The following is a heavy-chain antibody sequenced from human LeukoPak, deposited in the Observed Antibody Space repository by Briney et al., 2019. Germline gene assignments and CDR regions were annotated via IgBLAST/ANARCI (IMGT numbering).Heavy chain of an antibody. D-gene: IGHD6-6*01. J-gene: IGHJ5*02. CDR3: ARRSARYSSSSEPWFDP. CDR2: MNPNSGNT. V-gene: IGHV1-8*01. Sequence: ASVKVSFTASGYTFTSYDIYWVRQATGPGLGWMGWMNPNSGNTSQAQKYQGRVTMPRNTSLPTAYMELNRLRSEATAVYCCARRSARYSSSSEPWFDPWGDRTPVTASS. CDR1: GYTFTSYD.